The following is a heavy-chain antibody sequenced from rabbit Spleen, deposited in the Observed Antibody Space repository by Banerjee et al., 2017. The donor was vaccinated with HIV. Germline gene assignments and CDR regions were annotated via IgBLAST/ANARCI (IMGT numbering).Heavy chain of an antibody. J-gene: IGHJ2*01. CDR1: GVSFSVSSY. CDR3: ARNYVNAFDP. V-gene: IGHV1S40*01. Sequence: EESGGDLVKPGASLTLTCTASGVSFSVSSYMCWVRQAPGKGLEWIACIDTSNGDTDYANWPKGRFTISKASSTTVTLQMTSLTAADTATYFCARNYVNAFDPWGPGTLVTVS. CDR2: IDTSNGDT. D-gene: IGHD1-1*01.